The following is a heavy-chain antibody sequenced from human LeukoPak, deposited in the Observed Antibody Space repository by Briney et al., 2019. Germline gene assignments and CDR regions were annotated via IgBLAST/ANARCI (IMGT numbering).Heavy chain of an antibody. CDR3: ARSFRGTTGRPVDY. Sequence: ASETLSLTCAVYGGSFSGYYWSWIRQPPGKGLEWIGEINHSGSTNYNPSLKSRVTISVDTSKNQFSLKLSSVTAADTAVYYCARSFRGTTGRPVDYWGQGTLVTVSS. V-gene: IGHV4-34*01. CDR1: GGSFSGYY. D-gene: IGHD1-7*01. J-gene: IGHJ4*02. CDR2: INHSGST.